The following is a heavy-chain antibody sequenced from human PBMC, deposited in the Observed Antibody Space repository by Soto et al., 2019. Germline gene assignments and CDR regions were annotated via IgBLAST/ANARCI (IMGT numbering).Heavy chain of an antibody. V-gene: IGHV4-59*08. CDR3: ARRYGGGFDY. CDR2: IYYSGST. CDR1: GGSISSYY. Sequence: QVQLLESGPGLVKPSETLSLTCTVSGGSISSYYWSWIRQPPGKGLEWIGYIYYSGSTNYNPSLKMRVTMSVDTSKNTFSLKLSSVTAADTGVYYCARRYGGGFDYWGQGTLVTVSS. J-gene: IGHJ4*02. D-gene: IGHD3-10*01.